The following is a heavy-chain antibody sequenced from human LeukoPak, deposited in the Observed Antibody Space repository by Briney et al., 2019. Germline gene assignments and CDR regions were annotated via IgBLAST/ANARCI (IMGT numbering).Heavy chain of an antibody. CDR2: ISSSGSTI. Sequence: GGSLRLSCAPSGFTFSSYSMNWDRQAPGKGLEWVSYISSSGSTIYYADSVKGRFTIPRDNPKNSLYLQMNSLRAEDTAVYYCAELGITMIGGVWGKGTTVIISS. V-gene: IGHV3-48*04. CDR3: AELGITMIGGV. D-gene: IGHD3-10*02. J-gene: IGHJ6*04. CDR1: GFTFSSYS.